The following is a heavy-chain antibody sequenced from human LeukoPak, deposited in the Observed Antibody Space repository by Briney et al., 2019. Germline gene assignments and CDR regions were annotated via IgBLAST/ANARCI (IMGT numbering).Heavy chain of an antibody. CDR2: IYYSGST. Sequence: SETLSLTCTVSGGSISSYYWSWIRQPPGKGLEWIGYIYYSGSTNYNPSLKSRVTISVDTSKNQFSLKLSSVTAADTAVYYCARFLMVRGVIGYFDYWGQETLVTVSS. CDR1: GGSISSYY. D-gene: IGHD3-10*01. CDR3: ARFLMVRGVIGYFDY. J-gene: IGHJ4*02. V-gene: IGHV4-59*01.